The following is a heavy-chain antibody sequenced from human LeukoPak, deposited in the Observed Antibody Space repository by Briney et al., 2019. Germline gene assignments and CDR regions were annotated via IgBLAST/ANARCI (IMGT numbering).Heavy chain of an antibody. D-gene: IGHD1-1*01. J-gene: IGHJ6*02. CDR3: ARDKSWNPRGYYYYNGLDV. CDR1: GFTFRNYW. CDR2: IKQDGSEK. V-gene: IGHV3-7*01. Sequence: GGSLRLSCAASGFTFRNYWMSWVRQAPGKGLEWVANIKQDGSEKYYVDSVKGRFTISRDNAKNSLDLQMNSLRAEDTAVYYCARDKSWNPRGYYYYNGLDVWGQGTTVTVSS.